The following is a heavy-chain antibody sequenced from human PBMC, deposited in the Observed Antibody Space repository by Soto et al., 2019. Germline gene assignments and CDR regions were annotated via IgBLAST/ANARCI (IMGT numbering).Heavy chain of an antibody. D-gene: IGHD2-21*01. CDR3: ARGVRGAYGLDI. CDR2: INSDGSRT. CDR1: GFTFSSHW. Sequence: EVQLVESGGNLVQPGGSLRLSCAASGFTFSSHWIHWVRQAPGKGLVWVSRINSDGSRTNYADSVKGRFTISRDNAKTTLYLQMNSLRAEETAVYYCARGVRGAYGLDIWGQGTTVTVSS. J-gene: IGHJ3*02. V-gene: IGHV3-74*01.